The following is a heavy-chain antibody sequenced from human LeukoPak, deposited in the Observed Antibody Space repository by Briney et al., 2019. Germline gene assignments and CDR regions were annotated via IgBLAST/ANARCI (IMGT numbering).Heavy chain of an antibody. J-gene: IGHJ4*02. Sequence: GGSLRVSCAASGFTFSDFWMTWVRQAPGKGLEWVANIKEDGGEKYYVDSVKGRFIISRDNAKNSLFLQMNSLRAEDTAVYYCAREYFYNSSGFRALRYWGQGTLVTVSS. CDR2: IKEDGGEK. D-gene: IGHD3-22*01. V-gene: IGHV3-7*01. CDR1: GFTFSDFW. CDR3: AREYFYNSSGFRALRY.